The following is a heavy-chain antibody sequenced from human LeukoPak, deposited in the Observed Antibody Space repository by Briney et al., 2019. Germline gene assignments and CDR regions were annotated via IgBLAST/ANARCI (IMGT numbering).Heavy chain of an antibody. CDR3: AREAPVEMATIS. CDR2: IYYSGST. Sequence: SETLSLTCTVSGGSISSGGYYWSWIRQHPGKGLEWIGYIYYSGSTYYNPSLKSRVTILVDTSKNQFSLKLSSVTAADAAVYYCAREAPVEMATISWGQGTLVTVSS. J-gene: IGHJ5*02. CDR1: GGSISSGGYY. V-gene: IGHV4-31*03. D-gene: IGHD5-24*01.